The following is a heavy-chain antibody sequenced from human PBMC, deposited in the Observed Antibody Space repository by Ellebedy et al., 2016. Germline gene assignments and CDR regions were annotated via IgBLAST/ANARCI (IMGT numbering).Heavy chain of an antibody. CDR1: GGSFSGYY. V-gene: IGHV4-34*01. CDR2: INHSGST. D-gene: IGHD3-10*01. J-gene: IGHJ4*02. CDR3: ARGRRITMVRGVTDY. Sequence: SETLSLTCAVYGGSFSGYYWSWIRQPPGKGLEWIGEINHSGSTNYNPSLKSRVTISVYTSKNQFSLKLSSVTAADTAVYYCARGRRITMVRGVTDYWGQGTLVTVSS.